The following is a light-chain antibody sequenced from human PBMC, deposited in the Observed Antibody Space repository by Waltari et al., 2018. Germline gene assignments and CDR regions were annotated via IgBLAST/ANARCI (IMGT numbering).Light chain of an antibody. CDR3: QQCNDWPRT. CDR1: QRVSRN. CDR2: AAS. V-gene: IGKV3-15*01. Sequence: VMTQSPATLAVSPGESATLSCRASQRVSRNVVWYQQSSGRAPRPLTSAASTTATDTPSRCSGSGSGTEFSLTSSSLQSEDFAVYYCQQCNDWPRTFGQGTRVEIK. J-gene: IGKJ1*01.